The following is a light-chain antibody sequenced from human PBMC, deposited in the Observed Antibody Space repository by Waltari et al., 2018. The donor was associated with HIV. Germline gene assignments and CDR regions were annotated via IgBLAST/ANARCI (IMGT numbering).Light chain of an antibody. CDR3: QQYYDWPPLT. J-gene: IGKJ4*01. CDR1: QTVSSN. V-gene: IGKV3-15*01. Sequence: EIVMTQSPATLSVSPGERATLSFRASQTVSSNLAWYQQKPGQAPRLVIYAASNRATGVPARFSGSGSGTEFTLTISSLQSEDFAVYYCQQYYDWPPLTFGGGTKVEIK. CDR2: AAS.